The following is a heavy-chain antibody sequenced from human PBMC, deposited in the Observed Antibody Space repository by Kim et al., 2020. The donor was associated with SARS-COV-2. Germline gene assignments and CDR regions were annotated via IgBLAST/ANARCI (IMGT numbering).Heavy chain of an antibody. Sequence: GGSLRLSCAASGFTFSSYAMHWVRQAPGKGLEWVAVISYDGSNKYYADSVKGRFTISRDNSKNTLYLQMNSLRAEDTAVYYCARDPCLGPACCSGGSCYPNWFDPWGQGTLVTVSS. CDR2: ISYDGSNK. J-gene: IGHJ5*02. CDR3: ARDPCLGPACCSGGSCYPNWFDP. D-gene: IGHD2-15*01. CDR1: GFTFSSYA. V-gene: IGHV3-30*04.